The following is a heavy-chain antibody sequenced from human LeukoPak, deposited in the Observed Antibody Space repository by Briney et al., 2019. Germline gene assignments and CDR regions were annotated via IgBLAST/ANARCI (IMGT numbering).Heavy chain of an antibody. J-gene: IGHJ4*02. V-gene: IGHV4-4*07. CDR2: IYTSGST. CDR3: ARYLSLVDGTSMFDY. D-gene: IGHD2-2*01. CDR1: GGSISSYY. Sequence: PSETLSLTCTVSGGSISSYYWSWIRQPAGKGLEWIGRIYTSGSTNYNPSLKSRVTMSVDTSKNQFSLKLSPVTAADTAVYYCARYLSLVDGTSMFDYWAREPWSPSPQ.